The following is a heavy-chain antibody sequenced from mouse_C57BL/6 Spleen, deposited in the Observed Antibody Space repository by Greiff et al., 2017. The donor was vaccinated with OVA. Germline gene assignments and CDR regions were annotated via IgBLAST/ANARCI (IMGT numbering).Heavy chain of an antibody. CDR2: INPYNGGT. CDR1: GYTFTDYY. CDR3: ARGEDCDRYYYAMDY. V-gene: IGHV1-19*01. Sequence: EVQLQQSGPVLVKPGASVKMSCKASGYTFTDYYMNWVKQSHGKSLEWIGVINPYNGGTSYNQKFKGKATLTVDKSSGTAYMELNSLTSEDSAVYYCARGEDCDRYYYAMDYWGQGTSVTVSS. J-gene: IGHJ4*01.